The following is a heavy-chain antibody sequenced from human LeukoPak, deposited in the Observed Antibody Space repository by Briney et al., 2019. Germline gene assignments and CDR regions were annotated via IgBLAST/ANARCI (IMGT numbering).Heavy chain of an antibody. D-gene: IGHD2-21*02. CDR3: ARDFTHCGGDCYSPFDAFDI. CDR1: GYTFTGYY. Sequence: ASVKVSCKASGYTFTGYYLHWVRQAPGQGLEWMGCVNPNSGDTNYQGSVTMTRDTSISTVYMELSRLRSDDTAVYYCARDFTHCGGDCYSPFDAFDIWGQGTMVTVSS. J-gene: IGHJ3*02. CDR2: VNPNSGDT. V-gene: IGHV1-2*02.